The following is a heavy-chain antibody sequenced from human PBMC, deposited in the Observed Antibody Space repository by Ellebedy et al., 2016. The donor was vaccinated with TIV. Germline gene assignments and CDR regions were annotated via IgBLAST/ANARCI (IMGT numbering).Heavy chain of an antibody. D-gene: IGHD6-19*01. V-gene: IGHV4-61*01. Sequence: GSLRLXXTVSGGSVSSGSYYWSWIRQPPGKGLEWIGYIYYSGSTNYNPSLKSRVTISVDTSKNQFSLKLSSVTAADTAVYYCARDPGGQWLAKPPVWGQGTLVTVSS. CDR3: ARDPGGQWLAKPPV. J-gene: IGHJ4*02. CDR2: IYYSGST. CDR1: GGSVSSGSYY.